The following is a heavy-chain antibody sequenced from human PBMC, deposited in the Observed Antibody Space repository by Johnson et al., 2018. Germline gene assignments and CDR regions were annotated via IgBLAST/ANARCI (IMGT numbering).Heavy chain of an antibody. CDR1: GFTFSSYW. CDR3: AKRTVTTTNYYYYGMDV. V-gene: IGHV3-74*01. J-gene: IGHJ6*02. Sequence: EVQLVESGGGLVQXGGSXRLXCAASGFTFSSYWMHWVRQAPGKGLVWVSRINSDGSSTSYADSVKGRFTISRDKSKNTLYLQMNSLRAEDTAVYYCAKRTVTTTNYYYYGMDVWGQGTTVTVSS. D-gene: IGHD4-11*01. CDR2: INSDGSST.